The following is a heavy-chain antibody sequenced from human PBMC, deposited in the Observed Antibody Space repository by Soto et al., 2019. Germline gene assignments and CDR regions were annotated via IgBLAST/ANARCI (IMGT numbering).Heavy chain of an antibody. CDR3: ARVVTMVRGVTPQWFDP. CDR1: GFSFNANW. D-gene: IGHD3-10*01. CDR2: IYPGGSDT. J-gene: IGHJ5*02. V-gene: IGHV5-51*01. Sequence: GESLKISCKGSGFSFNANWIGWVRRLPGKGLEWMGMIYPGGSDTRYSPSLQGQVTISADKSISTTYLQWSSLKASDSAMYYCARVVTMVRGVTPQWFDPWGQGTLVTV.